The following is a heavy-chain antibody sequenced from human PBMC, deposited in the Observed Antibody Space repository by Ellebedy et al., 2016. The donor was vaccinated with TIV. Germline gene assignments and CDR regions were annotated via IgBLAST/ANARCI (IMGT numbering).Heavy chain of an antibody. CDR3: ARGRDYGTFDY. D-gene: IGHD4-17*01. CDR1: GYTFTSYA. CDR2: LNAGNGNT. Sequence: AASVKVSCKASGYTFTSYAMHWVRQAPGQRLERMGWLNAGNGNTKYSQKFQGRVTITRDTSASTAYMELSSLRSEDTAVYYCARGRDYGTFDYWGQGTLVTVSS. J-gene: IGHJ4*02. V-gene: IGHV1-3*01.